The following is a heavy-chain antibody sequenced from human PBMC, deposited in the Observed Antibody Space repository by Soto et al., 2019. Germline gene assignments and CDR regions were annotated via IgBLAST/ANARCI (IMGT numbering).Heavy chain of an antibody. V-gene: IGHV3-48*01. CDR2: ISSGGDTK. D-gene: IGHD6-13*01. CDR1: GFTFRSYS. J-gene: IGHJ4*02. Sequence: GGSLRLSCAVSGFTFRSYSMHWVRQSPGKGLEWISYISSGGDTKYYVDSVTSRITISRDNAKNTLFLQMNILSAEDTAVYYCANTKLAYSSSWYYWGQGTLVTVSS. CDR3: ANTKLAYSSSWYY.